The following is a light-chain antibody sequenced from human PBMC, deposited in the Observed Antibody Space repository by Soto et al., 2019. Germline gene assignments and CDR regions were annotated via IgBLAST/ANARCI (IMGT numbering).Light chain of an antibody. CDR3: SSHTSSSTPYV. J-gene: IGLJ1*01. CDR2: DVT. CDR1: SSDVGGYNY. V-gene: IGLV2-14*01. Sequence: QSALTQPASVSGSPGQSITISCTGTSSDVGGYNYVSWYQQHPVKAPKLMIYDVTNRPSGVSDRFSGSKSGNTASLTISGLQAEDEADYYCSSHTSSSTPYVFGTGTKLNVL.